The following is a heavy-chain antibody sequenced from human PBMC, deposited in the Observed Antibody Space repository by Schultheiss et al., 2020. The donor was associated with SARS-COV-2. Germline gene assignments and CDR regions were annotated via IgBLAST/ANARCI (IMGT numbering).Heavy chain of an antibody. Sequence: GGSLRLSCAASELTFNNYALSWVRQAPGKGLEWVAVICGNGSGKFYADFVRGRFTISRDNSNNILYLQMNSLRAEDTAFYYCAKGNAQDMPIDKWGQGTLVTVSS. V-gene: IGHV3-23*01. D-gene: IGHD2-2*01. CDR2: ICGNGSGK. CDR1: ELTFNNYA. J-gene: IGHJ4*01. CDR3: AKGNAQDMPIDK.